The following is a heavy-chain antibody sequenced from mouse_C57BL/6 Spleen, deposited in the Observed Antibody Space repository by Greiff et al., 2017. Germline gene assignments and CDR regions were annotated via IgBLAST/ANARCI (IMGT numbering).Heavy chain of an antibody. CDR1: GYTFTSYW. CDR2: INPSNGGT. V-gene: IGHV1-53*01. CDR3: ARSSWDGAWFAY. J-gene: IGHJ3*01. Sequence: QVQLQQSGTELVKPGASVKLSCKASGYTFTSYWMHWVKQRPGQGLEWIGNINPSNGGTNYNEKFKSKATLTVDKSSSTAYMQLSSLTSEDSAVYYCARSSWDGAWFAYWGQGTLVTVSA. D-gene: IGHD4-1*01.